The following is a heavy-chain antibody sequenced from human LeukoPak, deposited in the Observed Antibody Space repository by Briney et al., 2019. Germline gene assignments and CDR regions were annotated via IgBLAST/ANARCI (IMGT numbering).Heavy chain of an antibody. V-gene: IGHV1-18*01. D-gene: IGHD1-20*01. Sequence: GASVKVSCKASGGTFSSYAISWVRQAPGQGLEWMGWISAYNGNTNYAQKLQGRVTMTTDTSTSTAYMELRSLRSDDTAVYYCARNPFDITGTTFVLDYYYYGMDVWGQGTTVTVSS. J-gene: IGHJ6*02. CDR1: GGTFSSYA. CDR2: ISAYNGNT. CDR3: ARNPFDITGTTFVLDYYYYGMDV.